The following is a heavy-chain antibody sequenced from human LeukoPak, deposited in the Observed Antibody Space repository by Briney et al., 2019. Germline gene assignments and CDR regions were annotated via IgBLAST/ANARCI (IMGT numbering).Heavy chain of an antibody. CDR1: GGSISSYY. CDR3: ARSSMVRGVSDY. D-gene: IGHD3-10*01. J-gene: IGHJ4*02. V-gene: IGHV4-4*07. CDR2: IYTSGST. Sequence: SETLSLTCTVSGGSISSYYWSWIRQPAGKGLEWIGRIYTSGSTNYNPSLKGRVTISVDTSKNQFSLKLSSVTAADTAVYYCARSSMVRGVSDYWGQGTLVTVSS.